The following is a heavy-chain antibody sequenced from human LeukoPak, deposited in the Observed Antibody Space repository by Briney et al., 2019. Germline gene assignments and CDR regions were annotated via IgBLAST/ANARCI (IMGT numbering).Heavy chain of an antibody. CDR1: GGSISNYY. Sequence: SETLSLTCTVSGGSISNYYWSWIRQPPGKGLEWIGYIYTSGSTNYNPSLKSRVTISVDTSKNQFSLKLTSVTAADTAVYYCARQGTSSIWYFDLWGRGTLVTVCS. CDR3: ARQGTSSIWYFDL. V-gene: IGHV4-4*09. J-gene: IGHJ2*01. CDR2: IYTSGST. D-gene: IGHD2-2*01.